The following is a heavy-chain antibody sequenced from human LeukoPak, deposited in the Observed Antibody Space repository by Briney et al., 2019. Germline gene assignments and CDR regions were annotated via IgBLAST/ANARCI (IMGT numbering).Heavy chain of an antibody. CDR2: TYYRSTWYN. CDR1: GDSVSSNSVT. J-gene: IGHJ5*02. Sequence: SQTLSLTCAIAGDSVSSNSVTWNWIRQSPSRGLEWLGRTYYRSTWYNDYAVSVRGRITVNPDTSKNQFSLHLNSVTPEDTAVYYCARRLTQYDCFDPWGQGILVTVSS. CDR3: ARRLTQYDCFDP. D-gene: IGHD2-2*01. V-gene: IGHV6-1*01.